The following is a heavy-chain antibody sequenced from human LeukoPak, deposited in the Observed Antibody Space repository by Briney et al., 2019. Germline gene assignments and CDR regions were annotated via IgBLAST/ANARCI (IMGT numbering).Heavy chain of an antibody. CDR2: TNYSGDT. CDR3: ARYQGGTMFDI. D-gene: IGHD3-10*01. V-gene: IGHV4-39*01. CDR1: GVSISSRTHY. J-gene: IGHJ3*02. Sequence: SETLSLTCSVSGVSISSRTHYWGWIRQPPGKGLEWIGSTNYSGDTSYNPSLKSRLAISRDTTKNQFSLNVTSVTAADTAVYYCARYQGGTMFDIWGQGTKVTVSS.